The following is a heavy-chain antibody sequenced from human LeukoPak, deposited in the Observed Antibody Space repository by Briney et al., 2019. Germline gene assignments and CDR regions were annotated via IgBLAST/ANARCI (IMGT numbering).Heavy chain of an antibody. D-gene: IGHD3-9*01. CDR3: ARDLSRYFDWFYYYYYMDV. CDR2: MNPNSGNT. CDR1: GYTFTSYD. V-gene: IGHV1-8*03. Sequence: ASVKVSCKASGYTFTSYDINWVRQATGQGLEWMGWMNPNSGNTGYAQKFQGRVTITRNTSISTAYMELSRLRSDDTAVYYCARDLSRYFDWFYYYYYMDVWGKGTTVTISS. J-gene: IGHJ6*03.